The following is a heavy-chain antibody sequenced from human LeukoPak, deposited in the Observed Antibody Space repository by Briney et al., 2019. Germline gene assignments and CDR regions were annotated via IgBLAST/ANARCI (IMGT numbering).Heavy chain of an antibody. CDR2: INSDGSST. CDR1: GFTFSSYW. CDR3: ARGPYDYGDYVSDY. J-gene: IGHJ4*02. Sequence: GGSPRLSCAASGFTFSSYWMHWVRQAPGKGLVWVSRINSDGSSTSYADSVKGRFTISRDNAKNTLYLQMNSLRAEDTAVYYCARGPYDYGDYVSDYWGQGTLVTVSS. V-gene: IGHV3-74*01. D-gene: IGHD4-17*01.